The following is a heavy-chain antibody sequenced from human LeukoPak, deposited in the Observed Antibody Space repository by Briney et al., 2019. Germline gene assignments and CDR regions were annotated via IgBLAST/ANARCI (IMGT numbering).Heavy chain of an antibody. V-gene: IGHV4-59*01. CDR2: IYYSGST. D-gene: IGHD4-17*01. J-gene: IGHJ3*02. CDR1: GGSISSYY. Sequence: SETLSLTCTVSGGSISSYYWSWIRQPPGKGLEWIGYIYYSGSTNYNPSLKSQVTISVGTSKNQFSLKLSSVTAADTAVYYCASSVTMDAFDIWGQGTMVTVSS. CDR3: ASSVTMDAFDI.